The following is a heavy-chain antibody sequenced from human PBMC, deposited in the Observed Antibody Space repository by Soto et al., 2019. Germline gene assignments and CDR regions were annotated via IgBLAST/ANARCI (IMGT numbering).Heavy chain of an antibody. J-gene: IGHJ6*02. D-gene: IGHD2-2*02. V-gene: IGHV4-61*01. CDR3: AKDCSSTSCYRYYGMDV. CDR1: GGSVSSGSYY. Sequence: SETLSVTCTVSGGSVSSGSYYWSWIRQPPGKGLEWIGYIYYSGSTNYNPSLKSRVTISVDTSKNQFSLKLSSVTAADTAVYYCAKDCSSTSCYRYYGMDVWGQGTTVTVSS. CDR2: IYYSGST.